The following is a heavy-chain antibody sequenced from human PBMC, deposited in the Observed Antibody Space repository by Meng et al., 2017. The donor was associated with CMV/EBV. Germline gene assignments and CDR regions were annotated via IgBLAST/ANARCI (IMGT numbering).Heavy chain of an antibody. CDR2: ISYDGSNK. Sequence: GESLKISCAASGFTFSSYAMHWVRQAPGKGLEWVAVISYDGSNKYYADSVKGRFTISRDNSKNTLYLQMNSLRAEDTAVYYCAREALLELVDGDYYYYGMDVWGQGTTVTVS. CDR3: AREALLELVDGDYYYYGMDV. J-gene: IGHJ6*02. D-gene: IGHD3-3*01. V-gene: IGHV3-30-3*01. CDR1: GFTFSSYA.